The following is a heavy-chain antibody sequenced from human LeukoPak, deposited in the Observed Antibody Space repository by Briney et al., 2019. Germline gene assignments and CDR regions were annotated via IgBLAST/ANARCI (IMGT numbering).Heavy chain of an antibody. CDR3: ASSGTDIVVVPAAIEGLDY. CDR1: GYTFTGYY. J-gene: IGHJ4*02. D-gene: IGHD2-2*02. Sequence: KVSRXXSGYTFTGYYMHWVRQAPGQGLEWMGRINPNSGGTNYAQKFQGRVTMTRDTSISTAYMELSRLRSDDTAVYYCASSGTDIVVVPAAIEGLDYWGQGTLVTVSS. V-gene: IGHV1-2*06. CDR2: INPNSGGT.